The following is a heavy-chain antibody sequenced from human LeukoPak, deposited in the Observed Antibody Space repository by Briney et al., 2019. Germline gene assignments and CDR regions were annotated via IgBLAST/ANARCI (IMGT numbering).Heavy chain of an antibody. Sequence: VASVKVSCKTSGYTFINYGINWVRQAPGQGLECMGWISGHNGNANYAQKLQGRVTMTTDTSTSTAYMELRSLRSDDTAVYYCARDLRRSSGWYDYWGQGTLVTVSS. CDR1: GYTFINYG. CDR3: ARDLRRSSGWYDY. J-gene: IGHJ4*02. CDR2: ISGHNGNA. V-gene: IGHV1-18*01. D-gene: IGHD6-19*01.